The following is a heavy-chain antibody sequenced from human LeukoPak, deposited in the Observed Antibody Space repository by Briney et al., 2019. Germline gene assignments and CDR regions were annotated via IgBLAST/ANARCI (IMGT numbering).Heavy chain of an antibody. Sequence: ASVKVSCKASGYTFTSYAMHWVRQAPGQRLEWMGWINAGNGNTKYSQEFQGRVTMTTDTSTSTAYMELRSLRSDDTAVYYCARDIPGIAAAGTDWFDPWGQGTLVTVSS. D-gene: IGHD6-13*01. CDR2: INAGNGNT. J-gene: IGHJ5*02. CDR3: ARDIPGIAAAGTDWFDP. V-gene: IGHV1-3*01. CDR1: GYTFTSYA.